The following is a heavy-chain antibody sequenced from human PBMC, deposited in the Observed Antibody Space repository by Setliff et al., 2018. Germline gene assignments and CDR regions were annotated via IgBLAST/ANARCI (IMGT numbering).Heavy chain of an antibody. J-gene: IGHJ3*02. D-gene: IGHD2-15*01. Sequence: GASVQVSCKASGPIFNSYGISWVRQAPGQGLEWLGWISSYNGRTGYAQRFQDRVSLTTDTSTGAAHMELRSLRSDDTAVYYCAISTLSICSGGSCPNAFDIWGQGTPVTVSS. CDR1: GPIFNSYG. V-gene: IGHV1-18*01. CDR3: AISTLSICSGGSCPNAFDI. CDR2: ISSYNGRT.